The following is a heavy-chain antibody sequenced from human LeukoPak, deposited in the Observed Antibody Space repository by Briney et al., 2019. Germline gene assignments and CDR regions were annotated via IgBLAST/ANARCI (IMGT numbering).Heavy chain of an antibody. V-gene: IGHV3-30*02. CDR2: IRSDGINK. CDR1: GFTFSNYG. Sequence: PGGSLRLSCAASGFTFSNYGMHWVRQAPGKGLEWVAFIRSDGINKYHADSVKGRFTISRDNSKNTLYLQMNSLRAEDTAVYYCARLLVRGVGGYYQYHYMDVWGKGTTVTVSS. D-gene: IGHD3-10*01. J-gene: IGHJ6*03. CDR3: ARLLVRGVGGYYQYHYMDV.